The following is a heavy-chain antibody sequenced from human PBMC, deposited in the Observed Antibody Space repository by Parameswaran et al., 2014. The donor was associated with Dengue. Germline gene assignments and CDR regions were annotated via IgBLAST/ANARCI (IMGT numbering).Heavy chain of an antibody. D-gene: IGHD3-10*02. V-gene: IGHV3-21*01. J-gene: IGHJ6*02. Sequence: WIRQPPGKGLEWVASISSSSTYIYYADSVKGRFTISRDNAKNSLYLQMNSLRAEDTAVYYCARGIGSPLFGEFPYYCMDVWGQGTTVTVSS. CDR3: ARGIGSPLFGEFPYYCMDV. CDR2: ISSSSTYI.